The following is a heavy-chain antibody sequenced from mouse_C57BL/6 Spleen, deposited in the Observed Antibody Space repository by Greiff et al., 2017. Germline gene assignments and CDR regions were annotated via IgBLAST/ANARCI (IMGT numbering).Heavy chain of an antibody. J-gene: IGHJ4*01. CDR3: ARDDYVAMDY. CDR2: IWSGGST. CDR1: GFSLTSYG. D-gene: IGHD2-4*01. V-gene: IGHV2-2*01. Sequence: VQLQESGPGLVQPSQSLSITCTVSGFSLTSYGVHWVRQSPGKGLEWLGVIWSGGSTDSNAAFISRLGISKDNSKSQVFFKMNSLQADDTAIYYCARDDYVAMDYWGQGTSVTVSS.